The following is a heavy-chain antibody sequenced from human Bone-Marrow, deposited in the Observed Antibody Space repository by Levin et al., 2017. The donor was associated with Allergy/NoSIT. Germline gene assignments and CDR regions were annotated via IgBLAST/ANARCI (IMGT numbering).Heavy chain of an antibody. CDR2: INHSGST. CDR1: GGSFSGYY. V-gene: IGHV4-34*01. CDR3: ASNGPLRRYCSSTSCYYPNWFDP. Sequence: SETLSLTCAVYGGSFSGYYWSWIRQPPGKGLEWIGEINHSGSTNYNPSLKSRVTISVDTSKNQFSLKLSSVTAADTAVYYCASNGPLRRYCSSTSCYYPNWFDPWGQGTLVTVSS. J-gene: IGHJ5*02. D-gene: IGHD2-2*01.